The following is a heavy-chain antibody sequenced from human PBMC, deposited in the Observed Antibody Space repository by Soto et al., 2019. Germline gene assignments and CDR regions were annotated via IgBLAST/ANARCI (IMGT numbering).Heavy chain of an antibody. CDR1: AFTFGDFA. V-gene: IGHV3-9*01. Sequence: VQLVESGGGLVQPGRSLRLSCTASAFTFGDFAMHWVRQVPGKGLEWVSGINWNGNYIGYADSVKGRFTVSRDNAKNSPYLQMNSLRPEDTALYFCARAPTGGTWPVYFDWWGRGTLVTVSS. CDR2: INWNGNYI. D-gene: IGHD2-15*01. CDR3: ARAPTGGTWPVYFDW. J-gene: IGHJ4*02.